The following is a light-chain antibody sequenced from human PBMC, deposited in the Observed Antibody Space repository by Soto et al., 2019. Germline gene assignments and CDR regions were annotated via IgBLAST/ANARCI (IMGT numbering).Light chain of an antibody. V-gene: IGKV3-20*01. CDR2: GAS. Sequence: EIVLTQSPGTLSLSPGERATLSCRASQSVSSSYLAWYQQKPGQAPRLLIYGASNRATGIPDRFSGSGSGTDFTLTISRLEPEDFAVYYCQHYYTSYTTFGQGTKVDIK. J-gene: IGKJ1*01. CDR1: QSVSSSY. CDR3: QHYYTSYTT.